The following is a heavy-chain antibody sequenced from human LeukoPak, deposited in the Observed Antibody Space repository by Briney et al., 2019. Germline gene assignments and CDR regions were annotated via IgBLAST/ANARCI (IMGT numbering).Heavy chain of an antibody. J-gene: IGHJ4*02. CDR2: ISSSGSTI. D-gene: IGHD3-10*01. V-gene: IGHV3-48*03. CDR3: ARDRYYGSGRYNYFDY. Sequence: GGSLRLSCAASGFTFSSYEMNWVRQAPGKGLEWVSKISSSGSTINYADSVKGRFTISRDNSKNTLYLQVNSLRAEDTAVYYCARDRYYGSGRYNYFDYWGQGTLVTVSS. CDR1: GFTFSSYE.